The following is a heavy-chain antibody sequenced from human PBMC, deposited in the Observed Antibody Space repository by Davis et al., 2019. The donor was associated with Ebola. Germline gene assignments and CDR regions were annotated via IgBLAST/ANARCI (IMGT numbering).Heavy chain of an antibody. V-gene: IGHV3-23*01. CDR1: GFTFSSYA. CDR3: ARDQGGDYSGYDPGFDY. CDR2: ISGSGGST. Sequence: GESLKISCAASGFTFSSYAMSWVRQAPGKGLEWVSAISGSGGSTYYADSVKGRFTISRDNSKNTLYLQMNSLRAEDTAVYYCARDQGGDYSGYDPGFDYWGQGTLVTVSS. J-gene: IGHJ4*02. D-gene: IGHD5-12*01.